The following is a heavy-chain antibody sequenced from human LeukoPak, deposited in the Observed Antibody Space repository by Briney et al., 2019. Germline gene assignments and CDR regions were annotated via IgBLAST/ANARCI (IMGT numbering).Heavy chain of an antibody. J-gene: IGHJ3*02. CDR2: ISYDGSYK. CDR3: AKVDRYSGSYYRGAFDI. V-gene: IGHV3-30*18. CDR1: GFTFTTYG. D-gene: IGHD1-26*01. Sequence: PGGSLRLSCAASGFTFTTYGMHWVRQAPGKGLEWVAVISYDGSYKYYVDSVKGRFTISRDNSKNTLYLQMNSLRAEDTAVYYCAKVDRYSGSYYRGAFDIWGQGTMVTVSS.